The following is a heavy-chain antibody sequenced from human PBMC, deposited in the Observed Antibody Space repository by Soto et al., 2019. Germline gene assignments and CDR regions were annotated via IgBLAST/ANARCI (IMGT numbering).Heavy chain of an antibody. CDR1: GGSFSGYY. J-gene: IGHJ4*02. CDR2: INHSGST. Sequence: SETLSLTCAVYGGSFSGYYWSWIRQPPGKGLEWIGEINHSGSTNYNPSLKSRVTISVDTSKNQFSLKLSSVTAADTAVYYCARVSDYVWGSYRSKYYFDYWGQGTLVTVSS. V-gene: IGHV4-34*01. D-gene: IGHD3-16*02. CDR3: ARVSDYVWGSYRSKYYFDY.